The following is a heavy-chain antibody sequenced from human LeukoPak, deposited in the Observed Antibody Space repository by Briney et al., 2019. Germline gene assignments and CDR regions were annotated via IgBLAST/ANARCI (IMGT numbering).Heavy chain of an antibody. D-gene: IGHD6-19*01. Sequence: GGSLRPSCAASGFTFSTYALHWVRQAPGKGLEWVAVISYDGSKKYYADSVKGRFTISRDNSMSTLHLQLNSLRVDDTALYYCARGRMAVADTNAIFPCWSQGTLVTVSS. J-gene: IGHJ4*02. CDR3: ARGRMAVADTNAIFPC. CDR2: ISYDGSKK. V-gene: IGHV3-30-3*01. CDR1: GFTFSTYA.